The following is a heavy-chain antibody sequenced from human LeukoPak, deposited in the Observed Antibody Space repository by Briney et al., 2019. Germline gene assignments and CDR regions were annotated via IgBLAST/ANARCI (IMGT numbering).Heavy chain of an antibody. Sequence: SETLSLTCTVSGGPISSSSYYWGWIRQPPGKGLEWIGSIYYSGSTYYNPSLKSRVTISVDTSKNQFSLKLSSVTAADTAVYYCARSYRYDSSGWYYWGQGTLVTVSS. J-gene: IGHJ4*02. V-gene: IGHV4-39*01. D-gene: IGHD6-19*01. CDR3: ARSYRYDSSGWYY. CDR2: IYYSGST. CDR1: GGPISSSSYY.